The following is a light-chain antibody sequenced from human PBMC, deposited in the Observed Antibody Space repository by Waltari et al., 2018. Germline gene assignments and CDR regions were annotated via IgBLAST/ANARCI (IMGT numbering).Light chain of an antibody. V-gene: IGKV4-1*01. CDR1: QSVLYSSNNKNF. J-gene: IGKJ2*01. CDR3: QQYYSNPPT. CDR2: WAS. Sequence: DIVMTQSPDSLAVSLGERATINCRSSQSVLYSSNNKNFSAWYQQKPGQPPKLLIYWASARASGVPDRFSGSGSGTDFTLTISSLQAEDVAVYYCQQYYSNPPTFGQGTKLEI.